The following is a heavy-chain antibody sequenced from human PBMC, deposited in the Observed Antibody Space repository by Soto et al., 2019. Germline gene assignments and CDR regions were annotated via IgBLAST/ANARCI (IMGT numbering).Heavy chain of an antibody. V-gene: IGHV4-34*01. CDR1: GGSFSGYY. J-gene: IGHJ4*02. Sequence: SETLSLTCAVYGGSFSGYYWSWIRQPPGKGLEWIGEINHSGSTNYNPSLKSRVTISVDTSKNQFSLKLSSVTAADTAVYYCARMPSSITFGGVIVIAKGYFDYWGQGTLVTVSS. CDR2: INHSGST. CDR3: ARMPSSITFGGVIVIAKGYFDY. D-gene: IGHD3-16*02.